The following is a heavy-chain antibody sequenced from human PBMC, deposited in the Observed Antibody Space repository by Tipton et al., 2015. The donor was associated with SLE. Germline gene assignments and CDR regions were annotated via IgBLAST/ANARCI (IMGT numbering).Heavy chain of an antibody. CDR1: GFTFSNAW. Sequence: GSLRLSCAASGFTFSNAWMSWVRQAPGKGLEWVGRIKSKTDGGTTDYAAPVKGRFTISRDDSKNTLYLQMNSLKTEDTAVYYCTTKGGRFLEWSPHDDAFDIWGQGTMVTVSS. V-gene: IGHV3-15*01. CDR3: TTKGGRFLEWSPHDDAFDI. D-gene: IGHD3-3*01. CDR2: IKSKTDGGTT. J-gene: IGHJ3*02.